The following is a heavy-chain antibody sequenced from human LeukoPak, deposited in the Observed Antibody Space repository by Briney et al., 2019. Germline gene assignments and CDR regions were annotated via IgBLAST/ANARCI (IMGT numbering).Heavy chain of an antibody. CDR3: ARGYGQRWLQSPLDH. D-gene: IGHD5-24*01. J-gene: IGHJ4*02. Sequence: GGSLGLSCAASGFTVSSNYMSWVRQAPGKGLEWVSVIYSGGSTYYADSVKGRFTISRDNSKNTLYLQMNSLRAEDTAVYYCARGYGQRWLQSPLDHWGQGTLVTVSS. V-gene: IGHV3-66*01. CDR1: GFTVSSNY. CDR2: IYSGGST.